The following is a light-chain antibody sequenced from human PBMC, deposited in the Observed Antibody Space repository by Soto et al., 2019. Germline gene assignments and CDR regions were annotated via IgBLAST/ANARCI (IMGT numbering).Light chain of an antibody. CDR2: ENN. J-gene: IGLJ2*01. CDR1: SPNIGNNY. Sequence: QSVLTQPPSVSAAPGQKVTISCSGSSPNIGNNYVSWYQQLPGTAPKLLIYENNKRPSGIPDRFSGSKSGTSATLGITGLQTGDEADYYCGTWDSSLSAMVFGGGTKVTVL. CDR3: GTWDSSLSAMV. V-gene: IGLV1-51*02.